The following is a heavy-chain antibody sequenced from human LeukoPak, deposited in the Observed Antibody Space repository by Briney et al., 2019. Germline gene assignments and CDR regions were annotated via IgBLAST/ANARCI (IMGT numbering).Heavy chain of an antibody. CDR2: INHSGST. CDR3: ARFGDYYDSSGHSN. Sequence: GSLRLSCTASGFTLSSYEMSWIRQAPGKGLEWIGEINHSGSTNYNPSLKSRVIISVDTSKNQFSLKLSSVTAADTAVYYCARFGDYYDSSGHSNWGQGTLVTVSS. CDR1: GFTLSSYE. J-gene: IGHJ4*02. V-gene: IGHV4-34*01. D-gene: IGHD3-22*01.